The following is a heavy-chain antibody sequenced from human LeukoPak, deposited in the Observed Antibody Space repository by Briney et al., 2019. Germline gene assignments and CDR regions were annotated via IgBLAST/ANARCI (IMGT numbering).Heavy chain of an antibody. CDR1: GFTFSSYA. CDR3: AGAARGYCSGGSCYLDY. D-gene: IGHD2-15*01. Sequence: PGRSLRLSCAASGFTFSSYAMHWVRQAPGKGLEWVAVISYDGSNKYYADSVKGRFTISRDNSKNTLYLQMNSLRAEDTAVYYCAGAARGYCSGGSCYLDYWGQGTLVTVSS. V-gene: IGHV3-30*04. J-gene: IGHJ4*02. CDR2: ISYDGSNK.